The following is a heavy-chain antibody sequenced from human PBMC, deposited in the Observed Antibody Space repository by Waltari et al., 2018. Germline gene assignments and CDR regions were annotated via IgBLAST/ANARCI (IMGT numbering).Heavy chain of an antibody. CDR3: ARGGYWRLDV. Sequence: QVQLQESGPGLVKPSGTLSLTCAVSGGSISTAHWWSWVRQTPGEGLEWIGEILHSGSTNYNPSLKSRVTISIDNSKSQFSLSLSSVTAADTAVYYCARGGYWRLDVGGKGTTITVSS. V-gene: IGHV4-4*02. CDR1: GGSISTAHW. D-gene: IGHD1-1*01. CDR2: ILHSGST. J-gene: IGHJ6*04.